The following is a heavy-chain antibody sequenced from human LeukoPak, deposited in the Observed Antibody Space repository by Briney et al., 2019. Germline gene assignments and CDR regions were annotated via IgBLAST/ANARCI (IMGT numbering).Heavy chain of an antibody. D-gene: IGHD2-15*01. CDR1: GGSFSGYY. V-gene: IGHV4-34*01. Sequence: SETLSLTCAVYGGSFSGYYWSWIRQPPGKGLEWIGEINHSGSTNYNPSLKSRVTISVDTSKNQFSLKLSSVTAADTAVYYCARGSTHYCSGGSCYSKHYLDYWGQGTLVTVSS. CDR3: ARGSTHYCSGGSCYSKHYLDY. J-gene: IGHJ4*02. CDR2: INHSGST.